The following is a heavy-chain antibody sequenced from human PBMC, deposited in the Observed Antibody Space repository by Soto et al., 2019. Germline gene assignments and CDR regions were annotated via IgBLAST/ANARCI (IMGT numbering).Heavy chain of an antibody. V-gene: IGHV4-30-4*02. CDR2: IYYSGST. CDR1: GGSISSCDYY. CDR3: ARARGGYFDY. Sequence: SETLSLKGTFSGGSISSCDYYWSWIRQPPGRGLEWIGYIYYSGSTYYNPSLKSRVTISIDTSKNQISLKLSSVTAADTAVYYCARARGGYFDYWGQGTLVTVSS. J-gene: IGHJ4*02.